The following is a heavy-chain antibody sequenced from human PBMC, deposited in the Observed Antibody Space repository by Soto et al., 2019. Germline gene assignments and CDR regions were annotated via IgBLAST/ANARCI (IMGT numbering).Heavy chain of an antibody. CDR3: ASAYDILTGYYKVSNWFDP. D-gene: IGHD3-9*01. CDR2: IYYSGST. Sequence: SETLSLTCAVYGVSFSSYYWGWIRQPPGKGLEWIGSIYYSGSTYYNPSLKSRVTISVDTSKNQFSLKLSSVTAADTAVYYCASAYDILTGYYKVSNWFDPWGQGTLVTVSS. CDR1: GVSFSSYY. V-gene: IGHV4-39*01. J-gene: IGHJ5*02.